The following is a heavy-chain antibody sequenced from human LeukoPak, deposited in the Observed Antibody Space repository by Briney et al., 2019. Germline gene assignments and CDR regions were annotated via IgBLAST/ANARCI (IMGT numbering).Heavy chain of an antibody. CDR3: ARDPEYYYGSGTFDY. CDR1: SDSITSSDYY. D-gene: IGHD3-10*01. J-gene: IGHJ4*02. CDR2: AYYSGGT. Sequence: SETLSLTCIVSSDSITSSDYYWAWIRQPPGKGLEWVGCAYYSGGTYYNPSLTSRVTISLDTSKNQFSLKLSSVTAADTAVYYCARDPEYYYGSGTFDYWGQGTLVTVSS. V-gene: IGHV4-39*07.